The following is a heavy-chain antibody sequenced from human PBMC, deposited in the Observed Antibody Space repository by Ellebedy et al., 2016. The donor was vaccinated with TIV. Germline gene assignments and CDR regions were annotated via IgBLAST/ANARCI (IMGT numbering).Heavy chain of an antibody. J-gene: IGHJ4*02. D-gene: IGHD5-18*01. Sequence: GESLKISCAASGFTFRSYDMHWVRQATGKGLEWVSAIGTAGDTYYPGSVKGRFTISRENAKNSLYLQMNSLRAEDTVVYYCARVRFGDTAVDYWGQGTLVTVSS. V-gene: IGHV3-13*01. CDR3: ARVRFGDTAVDY. CDR1: GFTFRSYD. CDR2: IGTAGDT.